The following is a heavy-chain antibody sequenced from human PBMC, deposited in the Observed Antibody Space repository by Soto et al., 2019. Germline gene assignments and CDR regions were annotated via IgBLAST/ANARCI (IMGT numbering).Heavy chain of an antibody. V-gene: IGHV3-64*01. D-gene: IGHD6-19*01. Sequence: EVQLVESGGGLVQPGGSLRLSCAASGFTFSNFAMHWVRQAPGKGLEYVSAISANGGTTYHANSVQDRFTISRDNSKNTVYLEMGNLRTEDMGVYYCARGNSGWHTTNYFDYWGQGTLVTVSS. J-gene: IGHJ4*02. CDR1: GFTFSNFA. CDR3: ARGNSGWHTTNYFDY. CDR2: ISANGGTT.